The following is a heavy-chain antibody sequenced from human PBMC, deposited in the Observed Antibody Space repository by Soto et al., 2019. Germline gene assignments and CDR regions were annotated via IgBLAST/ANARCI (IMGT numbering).Heavy chain of an antibody. D-gene: IGHD2-2*02. Sequence: VGSLILSCSAPGFTFDDYAMHSVRQAPRKSLEWVSLISWDGGRTYYADSVRGRFIVSRDSSKNSLYLQMSSLRVEDTALYYCAKDVCSGSTTSFYTRLDFWGQGALVTV. CDR2: ISWDGGRT. V-gene: IGHV3-43D*04. CDR3: AKDVCSGSTTSFYTRLDF. J-gene: IGHJ4*02. CDR1: GFTFDDYA.